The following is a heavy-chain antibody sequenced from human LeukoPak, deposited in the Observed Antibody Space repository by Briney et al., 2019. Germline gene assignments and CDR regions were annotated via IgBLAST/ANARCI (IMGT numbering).Heavy chain of an antibody. CDR2: IYPGDSDT. CDR1: GYSFTSYW. CDR3: ASPDYYDSSGYSPGVGY. Sequence: GSLKISCKGSGYSFTSYWIGWVRQMPGKGLEWMGIIYPGDSDTRYSPSFQGQVTISADKSISTAYLQWSSLKASDTATYYCASPDYYDSSGYSPGVGYWGQGTLVTVSS. D-gene: IGHD3-22*01. J-gene: IGHJ4*02. V-gene: IGHV5-51*01.